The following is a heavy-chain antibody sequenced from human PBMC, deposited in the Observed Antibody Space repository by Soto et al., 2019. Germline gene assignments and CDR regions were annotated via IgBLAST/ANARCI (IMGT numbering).Heavy chain of an antibody. D-gene: IGHD5-18*01. CDR2: ISPKSGGT. Sequence: QVQLVQSGAEVQKPGTSVKVSCQASGYTFSDYYLHWLRQAPGQGREWMGWISPKSGGTHYATKFEGRVTLTTDTSNSTAFIELSRLTSDETAVYYCARGPRTQLWFPNVYWGQGTLVTVSS. CDR1: GYTFSDYY. V-gene: IGHV1-2*02. CDR3: ARGPRTQLWFPNVY. J-gene: IGHJ4*02.